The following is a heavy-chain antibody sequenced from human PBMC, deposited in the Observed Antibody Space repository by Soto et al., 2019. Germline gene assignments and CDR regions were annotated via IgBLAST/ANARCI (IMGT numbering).Heavy chain of an antibody. J-gene: IGHJ5*02. CDR1: GGSISSSSYY. CDR3: ARDSGRVRHWKNWFDP. V-gene: IGHV4-39*07. D-gene: IGHD3-9*01. CDR2: IYYSGST. Sequence: SETLSLTCTVSGGSISSSSYYWGWIRQPPGKGLEWIGSIYYSGSTYYNPSLKSRVTISVDTSKNQFSLKLSSVTAADTAVYYCARDSGRVRHWKNWFDPWGQGTLVTVSS.